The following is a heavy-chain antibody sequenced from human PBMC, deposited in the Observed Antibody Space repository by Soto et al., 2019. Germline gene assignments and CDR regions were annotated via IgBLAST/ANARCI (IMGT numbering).Heavy chain of an antibody. V-gene: IGHV4-34*01. CDR2: FNHSGST. Sequence: SETLSLTCAVYGGSFSGYYGGWIRPPQGKGLGWIGEFNHSGSTNYNPSLKSRVTISVDTSKTQFSLKRSSVTVADTAVYYCARGDHDILTGYYRVFDPWGQGTMVTVSS. J-gene: IGHJ5*02. CDR1: GGSFSGYY. D-gene: IGHD3-9*01. CDR3: ARGDHDILTGYYRVFDP.